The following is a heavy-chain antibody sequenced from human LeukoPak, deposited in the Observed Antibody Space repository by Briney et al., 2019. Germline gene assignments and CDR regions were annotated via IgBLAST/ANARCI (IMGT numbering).Heavy chain of an antibody. V-gene: IGHV1-8*01. CDR1: GYTFTSYD. CDR3: AINTGGRADAFDI. J-gene: IGHJ3*02. Sequence: ASVKVSCKASGYTFTSYDINWVRQATGQGLEWMGWMNPNSGNTGYAQKFQGRVTMTRNTSISTAYMDLSNLRSDDTAIYYCAINTGGRADAFDIWGQGTLVTVSS. D-gene: IGHD1-26*01. CDR2: MNPNSGNT.